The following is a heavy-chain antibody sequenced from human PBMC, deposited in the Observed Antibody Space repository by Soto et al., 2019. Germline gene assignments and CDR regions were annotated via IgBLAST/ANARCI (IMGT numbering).Heavy chain of an antibody. CDR3: ARGQYSSGWYSGYYYGIVV. V-gene: IGHV1-69*02. CDR1: GGTFSSYT. D-gene: IGHD6-19*01. J-gene: IGHJ6*02. Sequence: QVQLVQSGAEVKKPGSSVKVSCKASGGTFSSYTISWVRQAPGQGLEWMGRIIPILGIANYAQKFQGRVTITADKSTSTAYMELSSLRSEDTAVYYCARGQYSSGWYSGYYYGIVVWGQGTTVTVSS. CDR2: IIPILGIA.